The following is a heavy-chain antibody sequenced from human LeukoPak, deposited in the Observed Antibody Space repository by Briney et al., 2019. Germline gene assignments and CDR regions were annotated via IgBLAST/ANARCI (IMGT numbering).Heavy chain of an antibody. D-gene: IGHD3-3*01. CDR2: IYYSGTT. CDR3: ARDEVFGVVGPLWD. V-gene: IGHV4-39*02. J-gene: IGHJ4*02. CDR1: GGSISTSGYY. Sequence: SETLSLTCTVSGGSISTSGYYWGWIRQPPGKGLEWIGIIYYSGTTYYNQSLKSRVTISVDTSKNQFSLTVNSVTAADTAVYYCARDEVFGVVGPLWDWGQGTLVTVSS.